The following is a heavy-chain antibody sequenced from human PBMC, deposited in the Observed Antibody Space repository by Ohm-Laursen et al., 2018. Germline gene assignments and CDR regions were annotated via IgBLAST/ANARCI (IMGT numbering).Heavy chain of an antibody. CDR1: GFTFSNYW. V-gene: IGHV3-7*03. CDR2: IKQDGGEK. J-gene: IGHJ4*02. CDR3: AKGTDSGSYLHFDY. D-gene: IGHD1-26*01. Sequence: SLRLSCAASGFTFSNYWMSWVRQTPGKGLEWVANIKQDGGEKNFADSVKGRFTISRDNAKNSLYLQMNSLGAEDTAVYYCAKGTDSGSYLHFDYWGQGTLVTVSS.